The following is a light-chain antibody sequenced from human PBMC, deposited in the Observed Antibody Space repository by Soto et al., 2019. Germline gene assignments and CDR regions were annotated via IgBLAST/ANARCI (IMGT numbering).Light chain of an antibody. CDR2: DAS. Sequence: EIVLTQSPDTLSLSPGERATLSCRASQSVGSSLGWYQQKPGQAPRLLIYDASKRATGIPARFSGSGSGTDFTLTISSLEHEDFAVYYCQQRSNWPPEVTFGPGTKVDIK. CDR3: QQRSNWPPEVT. V-gene: IGKV3-11*01. J-gene: IGKJ3*01. CDR1: QSVGSS.